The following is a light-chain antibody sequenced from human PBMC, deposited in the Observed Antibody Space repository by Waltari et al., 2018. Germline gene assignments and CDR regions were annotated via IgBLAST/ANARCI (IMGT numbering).Light chain of an antibody. J-gene: IGKJ2*01. CDR1: QSVLSSSNIQNY. CDR3: QQCYTFPYT. CDR2: CAS. Sequence: DIVLTQSPDSLAVSLGERATINCKSSQSVLSSSNIQNYLGWYQQKSGQPPKLLITCASTRESGVPDRFSVSGSGTDFTLTISSLQAEDVAVYFCQQCYTFPYTFGQGTKLEIK. V-gene: IGKV4-1*01.